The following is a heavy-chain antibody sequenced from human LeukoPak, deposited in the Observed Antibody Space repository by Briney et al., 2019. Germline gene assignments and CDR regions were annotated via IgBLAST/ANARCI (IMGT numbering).Heavy chain of an antibody. CDR1: GYSFTSYW. V-gene: IGHV5-51*01. CDR2: IYPGDPDT. D-gene: IGHD2-2*01. Sequence: GESLQISCKGSGYSFTSYWIGWVRQMPGKGLEWMGIIYPGDPDTRYSPSFQGQVTISADKSISTAYLQWSSLKASDTAMYYCARLPYCSSTSCYGPYYYYGMDVWGQGTTVTVSS. CDR3: ARLPYCSSTSCYGPYYYYGMDV. J-gene: IGHJ6*02.